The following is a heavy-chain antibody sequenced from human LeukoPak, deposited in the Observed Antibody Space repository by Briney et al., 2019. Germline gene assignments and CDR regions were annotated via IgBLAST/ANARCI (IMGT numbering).Heavy chain of an antibody. CDR3: AREPRCSSCSHEY. CDR1: GFTFSDYT. CDR2: ITSHSSYI. D-gene: IGHD6-13*01. V-gene: IGHV3-21*01. J-gene: IGHJ4*02. Sequence: PGGSLRLSCAASGFTFSDYTMYWVRQAPGKGLEWVSSITSHSSYIYYADSVKGRFTISRDNAKNSVFLQMNSLRAEDTAVYYCAREPRCSSCSHEYWGQGILVTVSS.